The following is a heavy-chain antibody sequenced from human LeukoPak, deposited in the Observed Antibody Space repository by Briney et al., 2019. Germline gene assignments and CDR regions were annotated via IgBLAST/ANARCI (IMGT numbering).Heavy chain of an antibody. Sequence: GGSLRLSCAVSGFTFNNYAMHWVRQVPGKGLEWVSGISWDSGSRGYADSVKGRFTISRDNAKNSLYLQMNSLRAEDTAFYYCAKDRSGSGSYRDAFDIWGQGTMVTVSS. D-gene: IGHD1-26*01. CDR3: AKDRSGSGSYRDAFDI. CDR2: ISWDSGSR. V-gene: IGHV3-9*01. J-gene: IGHJ3*02. CDR1: GFTFNNYA.